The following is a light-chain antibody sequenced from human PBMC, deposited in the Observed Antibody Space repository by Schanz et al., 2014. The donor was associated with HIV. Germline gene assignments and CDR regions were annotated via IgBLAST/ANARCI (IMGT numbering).Light chain of an antibody. J-gene: IGLJ1*01. CDR1: SSDVGSYNY. CDR3: CSYAGRNKGV. CDR2: DVT. V-gene: IGLV2-11*01. Sequence: QSALTQPRSVSGSPGQSVTISCTGTSSDVGSYNYVSWYQQRPGKAPKLMIYDVTKRPSGVPDRFSGSKSGNTASLTISGLQAEDEADYYCCSYAGRNKGVFGTGTKVTVL.